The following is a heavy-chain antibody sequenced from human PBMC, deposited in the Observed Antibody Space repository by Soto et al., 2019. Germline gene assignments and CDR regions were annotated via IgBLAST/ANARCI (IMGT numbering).Heavy chain of an antibody. V-gene: IGHV3-23*01. J-gene: IGHJ4*02. CDR3: AKAGVDTMYYFDY. CDR2: ISGGGGMT. CDR1: GFTFSTYA. D-gene: IGHD3-10*02. Sequence: EVQLLESGGGLVQPGGSLRLSCAASGFTFSTYAMSWVRLAPGKGLEWVSTISGGGGMTYYADSVTGRFTIPRDNSKNTLYLQINGLRAEDTAIYYCAKAGVDTMYYFDYWGQGTLVTVSS.